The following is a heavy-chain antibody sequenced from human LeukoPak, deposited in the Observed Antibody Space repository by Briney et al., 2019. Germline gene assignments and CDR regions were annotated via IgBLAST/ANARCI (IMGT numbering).Heavy chain of an antibody. Sequence: GRSLRLSCAASGFTFDDYAMHWVRQAPGKGLEWVSGISWNSCSIGYADSVKGRFTISRDNAKNSLYLQMNSLRAEDMALYYCAKATTSGSSEGVFDYWGQGTLVTVSS. D-gene: IGHD1-26*01. CDR1: GFTFDDYA. V-gene: IGHV3-9*03. CDR3: AKATTSGSSEGVFDY. J-gene: IGHJ4*02. CDR2: ISWNSCSI.